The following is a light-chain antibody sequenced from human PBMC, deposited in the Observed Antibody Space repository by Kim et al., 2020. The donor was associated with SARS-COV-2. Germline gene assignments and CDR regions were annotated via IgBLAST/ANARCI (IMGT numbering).Light chain of an antibody. CDR1: RSITNS. V-gene: IGKV1-39*01. Sequence: ASVVYRVTIPSPARRSITNSVNWYQQEAGKAPRLLIYAASSLPSGVPSRFSGSGSGTDFPLTISSLQPEDFATYYCQQSYSAITFGQGTRLEIK. J-gene: IGKJ5*01. CDR3: QQSYSAIT. CDR2: AAS.